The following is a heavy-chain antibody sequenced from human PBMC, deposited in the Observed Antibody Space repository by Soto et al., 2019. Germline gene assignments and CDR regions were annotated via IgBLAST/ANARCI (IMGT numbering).Heavy chain of an antibody. D-gene: IGHD6-6*01. CDR2: ISGYNGNT. V-gene: IGHV1-18*01. CDR3: AREGQLGY. CDR1: GYTFSNYG. J-gene: IGHJ4*02. Sequence: QVQLVQSGAEVKKPGASVKVSCQASGYTFSNYGFSWVRQAPGQGLEWMGWISGYNGNTNYAERLQGRVTMTTDTSTSTAYMELKSLRYADTAVYYGAREGQLGYWGQGTPVTVSS.